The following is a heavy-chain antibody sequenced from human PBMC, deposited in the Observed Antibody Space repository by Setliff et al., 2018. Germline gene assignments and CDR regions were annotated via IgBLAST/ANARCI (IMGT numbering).Heavy chain of an antibody. D-gene: IGHD3-3*01. CDR2: MNPNNGNT. CDR3: ARVPAGEWLPHDWYFDL. J-gene: IGHJ2*01. V-gene: IGHV1-8*02. Sequence: ASVKVSCKASGYTFINYEINWVRQATGQGLEWMGGMNPNNGNTGYAQKFQGRVTMTRNTSISTAYMELSSLRSEDTAVYYCARVPAGEWLPHDWYFDLWGRGTLVTVSS. CDR1: GYTFINYE.